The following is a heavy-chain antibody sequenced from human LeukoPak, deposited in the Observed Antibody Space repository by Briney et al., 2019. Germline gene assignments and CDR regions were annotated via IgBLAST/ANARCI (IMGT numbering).Heavy chain of an antibody. V-gene: IGHV1-8*01. Sequence: ASVKVSCKASGYTFTSYDINWVRQAPGQGLEWMGCMNPNSGNTGYAQKFQGRVTMTRNTSISTAYMELSSLRSEDTAVYYCARARRTMVRGVSIYYFDYWGQGTLVTVSS. CDR3: ARARRTMVRGVSIYYFDY. D-gene: IGHD3-10*01. J-gene: IGHJ4*02. CDR1: GYTFTSYD. CDR2: MNPNSGNT.